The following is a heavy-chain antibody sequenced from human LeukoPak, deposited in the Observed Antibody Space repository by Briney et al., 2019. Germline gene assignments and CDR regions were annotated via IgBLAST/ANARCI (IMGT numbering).Heavy chain of an antibody. CDR3: ARDQPDSSGYSPFGFYYYYYYMDV. Sequence: ASVKVSCKASGYTFTSYYMHWVRQAPGQGLEWVGIINPSGGSTSYAQKFQGRVTMTTDTSTSTAYMELRSLRSDDTAVYYCARDQPDSSGYSPFGFYYYYYYMDVWGKGTTVTISS. J-gene: IGHJ6*03. CDR1: GYTFTSYY. CDR2: INPSGGST. V-gene: IGHV1-46*01. D-gene: IGHD3-22*01.